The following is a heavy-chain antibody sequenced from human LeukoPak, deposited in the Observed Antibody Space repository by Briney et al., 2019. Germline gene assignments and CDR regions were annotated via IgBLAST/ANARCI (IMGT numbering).Heavy chain of an antibody. V-gene: IGHV3-13*01. CDR2: IGTAGDT. D-gene: IGHD6-13*01. CDR1: GFTFSSYD. Sequence: PGGSLRLSCAASGFTFSSYDMHWVRQATGEGLEWVSAIGTAGDTYYPGSVKGRFTISRENAKNSLYLQMNSLRAGDTAVYYCARAAGRHWYFDLWGRGTLVTVSS. CDR3: ARAAGRHWYFDL. J-gene: IGHJ2*01.